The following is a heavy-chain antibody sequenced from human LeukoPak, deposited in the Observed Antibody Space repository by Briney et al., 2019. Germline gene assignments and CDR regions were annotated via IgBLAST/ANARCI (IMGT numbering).Heavy chain of an antibody. Sequence: GGSLRLSCAVSGFTFSDHHMDWVRQAPGKGLEWIGRSKNRANAYSTVYAASVKGRFTFSRDDPKNSLYLQMDSLKDEDTAVYYCSRIFYHGSTGYYPDHWGQGTLVTVSS. V-gene: IGHV3-72*01. CDR2: SKNRANAYST. J-gene: IGHJ4*02. CDR3: SRIFYHGSTGYYPDH. D-gene: IGHD3-9*01. CDR1: GFTFSDHH.